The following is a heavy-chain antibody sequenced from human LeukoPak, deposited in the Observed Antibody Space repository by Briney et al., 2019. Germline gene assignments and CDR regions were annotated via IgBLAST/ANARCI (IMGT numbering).Heavy chain of an antibody. J-gene: IGHJ2*01. D-gene: IGHD2-2*01. CDR1: GYTFIGYY. V-gene: IGHV1-2*02. CDR3: ATSPNWYFDL. CDR2: INPNSGGT. Sequence: GASVKVSCKASGYTFIGYYMHWVRQAPGQGLEWMGWINPNSGGTNYAQKFQGRVTMTRDTSISTAYMELSSLRSEDTAVYYCATSPNWYFDLWGRGTLVTVSS.